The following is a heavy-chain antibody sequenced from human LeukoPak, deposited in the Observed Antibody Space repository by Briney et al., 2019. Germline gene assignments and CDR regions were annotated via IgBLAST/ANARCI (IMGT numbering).Heavy chain of an antibody. D-gene: IGHD1-1*01. V-gene: IGHV4-31*03. CDR1: GGSISSGGYY. Sequence: SETLSLTCTVSGGSISSGGYYWSWIRQHPGKGLEWIGYIYYSGSTYYNPSLKSRVTISVDTSKNQFSLKLSSVTATDTAVYYCARVNDGDGILALDIRGQGTMVTVSS. J-gene: IGHJ3*02. CDR2: IYYSGST. CDR3: ARVNDGDGILALDI.